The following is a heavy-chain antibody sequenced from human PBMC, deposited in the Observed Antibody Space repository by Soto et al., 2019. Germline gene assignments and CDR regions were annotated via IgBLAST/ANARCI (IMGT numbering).Heavy chain of an antibody. V-gene: IGHV1-58*01. CDR1: GYTITNSA. CDR2: IVVGSGDT. D-gene: IGHD1-26*01. Sequence: QMQRVQSGPEVKKPGTSVKVSCKGSGYTITNSAVQWVRQARGQRLEWMGWIVVGSGDTKYEQKSQERVTFTREVSASTAYMELSSLKAGDTAVYYCAAEVGYLWGQGTLVTVSS. J-gene: IGHJ5*02. CDR3: AAEVGYL.